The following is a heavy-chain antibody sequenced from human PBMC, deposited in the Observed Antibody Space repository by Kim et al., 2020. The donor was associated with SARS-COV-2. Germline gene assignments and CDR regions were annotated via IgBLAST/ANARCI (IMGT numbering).Heavy chain of an antibody. J-gene: IGHJ5*02. Sequence: SETLSLTCTVSGGSISSSSYYWGWIRQPPGKGLEWIGSIYYSGSTYYNPSLKSRVTISVDTSKNQFSLKLSSVTAADTAVYYCARRGSSWSPFDPWGQGTLVTVSS. D-gene: IGHD6-13*01. CDR3: ARRGSSWSPFDP. V-gene: IGHV4-39*01. CDR1: GGSISSSSYY. CDR2: IYYSGST.